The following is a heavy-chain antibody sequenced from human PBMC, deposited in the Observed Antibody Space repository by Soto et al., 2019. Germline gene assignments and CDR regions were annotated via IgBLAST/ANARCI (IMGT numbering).Heavy chain of an antibody. CDR1: GFPFNNYG. J-gene: IGHJ4*02. V-gene: IGHV3-21*04. D-gene: IGHD2-2*01. CDR2: VSKSDYT. Sequence: GGSLRLCCVVYGFPFNNYGINWVRQAPGKGLEWVSTVSKSDYTYYSDLVKGRFTISRDNAKNTVSLQMNTLRAEDTAVYFCAREDSIIIPAVSDFWGQGTLVTVSS. CDR3: AREDSIIIPAVSDF.